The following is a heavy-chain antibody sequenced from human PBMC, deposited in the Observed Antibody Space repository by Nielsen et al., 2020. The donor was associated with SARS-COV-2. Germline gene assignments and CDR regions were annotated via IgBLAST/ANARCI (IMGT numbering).Heavy chain of an antibody. Sequence: GGSLRLSCVASGFTFRNAWMTWVRQAPGKGLEWVGRIKVKTDGETTVYAAPVQGRFTISRDDSEMTLYLQMDSLEIEDTGVYYCSTGGVAAVGTYYYYYGMDVWGQGTTVAVSS. CDR3: STGGVAAVGTYYYYYGMDV. CDR1: GFTFRNAW. J-gene: IGHJ6*02. V-gene: IGHV3-15*01. CDR2: IKVKTDGETT. D-gene: IGHD6-13*01.